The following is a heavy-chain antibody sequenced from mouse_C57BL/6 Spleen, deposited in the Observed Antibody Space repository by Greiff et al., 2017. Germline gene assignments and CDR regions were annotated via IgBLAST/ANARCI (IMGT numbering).Heavy chain of an antibody. CDR2: ISDGGSYT. D-gene: IGHD2-3*01. Sequence: EVKVVESGGGLVKPGGSLKLSCAASGFTFSSYAMSWVRQTPEKRLEWVATISDGGSYTYYPDNVKGRFTISRDNAKNNLYLQMSHLKSEDTAMYYCARDPGLLRDYYAMDYWGQGTSVTVSS. CDR1: GFTFSSYA. J-gene: IGHJ4*01. V-gene: IGHV5-4*01. CDR3: ARDPGLLRDYYAMDY.